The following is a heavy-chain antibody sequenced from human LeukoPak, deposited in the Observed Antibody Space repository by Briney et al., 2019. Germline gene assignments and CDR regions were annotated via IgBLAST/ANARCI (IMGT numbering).Heavy chain of an antibody. CDR1: GGTFSSYA. Sequence: EASVKVSCKASGGTFSSYAISWVRQAPGQGLEWMGGIIPIFGTANYAQKFQGGVTITADKSTSTAYVELSSLRSEDTAVYYCARASGSYPYYYYYYMDVWGKGTTVTVSS. CDR2: IIPIFGTA. D-gene: IGHD1-26*01. J-gene: IGHJ6*03. CDR3: ARASGSYPYYYYYYMDV. V-gene: IGHV1-69*06.